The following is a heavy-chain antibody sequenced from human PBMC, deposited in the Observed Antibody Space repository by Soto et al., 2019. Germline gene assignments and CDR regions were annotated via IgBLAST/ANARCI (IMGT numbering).Heavy chain of an antibody. J-gene: IGHJ5*02. CDR3: AREGDTIFGVIRTNWFDP. D-gene: IGHD3-3*01. CDR2: IVAGSGTA. CDR1: GFTFTSSA. V-gene: IGHV1-58*01. Sequence: SVKVSCKASGFTFTSSAVQWVRQARGQRLEWMGGIVAGSGTANYAQKLQDRVTITTDKSTSTAYMELSSLRSEDTAVYYCAREGDTIFGVIRTNWFDPWGQGTLVTVSS.